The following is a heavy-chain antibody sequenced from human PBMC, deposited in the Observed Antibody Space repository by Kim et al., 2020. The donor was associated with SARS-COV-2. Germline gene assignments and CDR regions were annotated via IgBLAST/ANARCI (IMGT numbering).Heavy chain of an antibody. CDR3: AIDGYDGRGWAYYGMDV. V-gene: IGHV4-39*01. Sequence: LKGRVTISVDTSKNQFSLKLSSVTAADTAVYYCAIDGYDGRGWAYYGMDVWGQGTTVTVSS. J-gene: IGHJ6*02. D-gene: IGHD5-12*01.